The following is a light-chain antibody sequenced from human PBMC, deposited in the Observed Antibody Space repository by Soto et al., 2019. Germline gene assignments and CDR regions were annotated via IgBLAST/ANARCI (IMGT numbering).Light chain of an antibody. CDR2: DNN. Sequence: VLTQPPSVSAAPGQKVTISCSGSTSNIGNSYVSWYQQLPGTAPKLLIYDNNKRPSGIPDRFSGSKSGTSATLGITGLQTGDEADYYCRTWDSSLSAVVFGGGTKVTVL. J-gene: IGLJ2*01. V-gene: IGLV1-51*01. CDR3: RTWDSSLSAVV. CDR1: TSNIGNSY.